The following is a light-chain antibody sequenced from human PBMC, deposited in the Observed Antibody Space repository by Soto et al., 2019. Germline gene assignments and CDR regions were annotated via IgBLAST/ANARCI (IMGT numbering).Light chain of an antibody. V-gene: IGKV1-5*03. CDR2: KAS. Sequence: DIQMTQSPSTLSASVGDRVTITCRANQSISSWLAWYQQRPGKAPKLLIYKASTLESGVPSRFSGSGSGTEFTLTISCLQPDDFATYYCQHYNTYPWTFGQGTKVEIK. J-gene: IGKJ1*01. CDR1: QSISSW. CDR3: QHYNTYPWT.